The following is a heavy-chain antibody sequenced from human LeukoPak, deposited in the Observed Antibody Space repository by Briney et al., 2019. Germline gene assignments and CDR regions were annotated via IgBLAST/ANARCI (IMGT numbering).Heavy chain of an antibody. CDR1: GFTFSSYW. V-gene: IGHV3-74*01. D-gene: IGHD2-2*01. CDR3: ARFLNYCSSTSCYVLVFDY. J-gene: IGHJ4*02. Sequence: PGGSLRLSCAASGFTFSSYWMHWVRQAPGKGLVWVSRINSDGSSTSYADSVKGRFTISRDNAKNTLYLQMNSLRAEDTAVYYCARFLNYCSSTSCYVLVFDYWGQGTLVTVSS. CDR2: INSDGSST.